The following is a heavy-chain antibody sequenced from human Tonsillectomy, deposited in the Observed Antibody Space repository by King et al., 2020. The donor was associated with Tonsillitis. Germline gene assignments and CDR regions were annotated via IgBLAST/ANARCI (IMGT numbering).Heavy chain of an antibody. D-gene: IGHD2-8*01. J-gene: IGHJ2*01. CDR1: GYTFTGYY. Sequence: QIQLVQSGAEVKKPGASVKVSCKASGYTFTGYYMHWVRQAPGQGLEWMGWINPNSGGTNYAQKFQGRVTMTRDTSISTAYMELSRLRSDDTAVYYCARALPPIVLMVYARGSYDSSPYWYFDLWGRGTLVTVSS. CDR3: ARALPPIVLMVYARGSYDSSPYWYFDL. CDR2: INPNSGGT. V-gene: IGHV1-2*02.